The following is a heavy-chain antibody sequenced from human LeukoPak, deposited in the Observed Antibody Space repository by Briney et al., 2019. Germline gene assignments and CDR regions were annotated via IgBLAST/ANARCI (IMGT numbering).Heavy chain of an antibody. CDR2: IIPIFGTA. CDR1: GGTFSSYA. Sequence: SVKVSCKASGGTFSSYAISWVRQAPGQGLEWMGGIIPIFGTANYAQKLQGRVTMTTDTSTSTAYMELRSLRSDDTAVYYCARTNYYDMVRVHYWGQGTLVTVSS. CDR3: ARTNYYDMVRVHY. D-gene: IGHD3-22*01. V-gene: IGHV1-69*05. J-gene: IGHJ4*02.